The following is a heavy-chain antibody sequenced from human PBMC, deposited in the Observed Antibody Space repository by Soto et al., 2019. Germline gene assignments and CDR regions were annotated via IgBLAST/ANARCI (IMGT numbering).Heavy chain of an antibody. J-gene: IGHJ6*02. CDR3: AQCLLGVNYYYGMDV. D-gene: IGHD3-16*01. Sequence: QVQLVQSGAEVKKPGSSVKVSCKASGGTFSSYAINWVRQAPGQGLEWMGGSIPIFATADYAQKFQGRVRITADESTSTAYMELSSLRSEDTAVYYCAQCLLGVNYYYGMDVWGQGTTVTVSS. V-gene: IGHV1-69*12. CDR1: GGTFSSYA. CDR2: SIPIFATA.